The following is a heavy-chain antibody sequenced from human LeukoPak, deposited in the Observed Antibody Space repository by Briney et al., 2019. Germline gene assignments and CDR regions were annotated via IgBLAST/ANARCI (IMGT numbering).Heavy chain of an antibody. J-gene: IGHJ4*02. Sequence: PGASVKVSCKASGYNFINYALHWVRLAPGQRLEWMGWINAASGDTEYSQNFQGRVTITRDTSASTAYMELSRLRSEDTAVYYCARPGFPHPVAVNPLDYWGQGTLVTVSS. CDR2: INAASGDT. CDR1: GYNFINYA. CDR3: ARPGFPHPVAVNPLDY. D-gene: IGHD6-19*01. V-gene: IGHV1-3*01.